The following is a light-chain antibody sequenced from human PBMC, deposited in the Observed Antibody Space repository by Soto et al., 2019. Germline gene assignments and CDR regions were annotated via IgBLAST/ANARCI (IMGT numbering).Light chain of an antibody. CDR3: AAWYDSLNAVV. CDR1: SSNIGSNT. Sequence: QSVLTQPPSASGTPGQRVTISCSGSSSNIGSNTVNWYQQLPGTAPKVLIYSNNQRPSGVPDRFSGSKSGTSGSLAISGLQSEDEADYHCAAWYDSLNAVVFGGGTKLTVL. CDR2: SNN. V-gene: IGLV1-44*01. J-gene: IGLJ2*01.